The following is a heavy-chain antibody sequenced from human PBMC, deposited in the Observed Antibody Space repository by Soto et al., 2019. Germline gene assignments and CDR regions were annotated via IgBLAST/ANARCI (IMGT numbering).Heavy chain of an antibody. V-gene: IGHV3-48*03. CDR3: ARYGTRVDW. CDR1: GFNFRLYE. D-gene: IGHD3-9*01. CDR2: ISSSGLTT. Sequence: GGNRRLSIQASGFNFRLYEMHWVRKAPGKGLEWVSYISSSGLTTYYADFAEGRFTISRDNAKDSLYLHLNSLRVGVSAVYYCARYGTRVDWWGLGNQVIVSS. J-gene: IGHJ4*02.